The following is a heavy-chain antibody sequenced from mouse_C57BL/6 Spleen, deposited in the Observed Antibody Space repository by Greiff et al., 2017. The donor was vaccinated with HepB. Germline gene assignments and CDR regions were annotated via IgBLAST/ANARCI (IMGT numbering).Heavy chain of an antibody. CDR3: ARSGYGSSYEGTYYFDY. Sequence: VKLQESGAELVKPGASVKMSCKASGYTFTTYPIEWMKQNHGKSLEWIGNFHPYNDDTKYNEKFKGKATLTVEKSSSTVYLELSRLTSDDSAVYYCARSGYGSSYEGTYYFDYWGQGTTLTVSS. V-gene: IGHV1-47*01. D-gene: IGHD1-1*01. CDR1: GYTFTTYP. J-gene: IGHJ2*01. CDR2: FHPYNDDT.